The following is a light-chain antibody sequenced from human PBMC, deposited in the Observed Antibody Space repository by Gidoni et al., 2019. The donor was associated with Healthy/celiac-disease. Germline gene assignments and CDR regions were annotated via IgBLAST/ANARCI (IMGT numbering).Light chain of an antibody. J-gene: IGKJ2*01. CDR3: QQSYRTPLYT. V-gene: IGKV1-39*01. CDR1: QSMSSY. Sequence: DIQMTQSPSSLSASVGDRVTITCRASQSMSSYLNWYQQKPGKAPKLLIYAESSLQSGVPSRFSGSGSGTDFTLTISSLQPEDFATYYCQQSYRTPLYTFGQGTKLEIK. CDR2: AES.